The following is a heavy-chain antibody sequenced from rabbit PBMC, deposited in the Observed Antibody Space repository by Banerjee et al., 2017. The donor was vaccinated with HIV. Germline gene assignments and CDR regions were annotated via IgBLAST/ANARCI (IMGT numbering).Heavy chain of an antibody. CDR2: VDVGSSGFT. CDR3: ARGEHFSVGFSAFAIYLDL. V-gene: IGHV1S40*01. J-gene: IGHJ4*01. Sequence: VESGGDLVKPGASLTLTCTASGVSFSFNNYMCWVRQAPGKGLEWIGCVDVGSSGFTYFATWAKGRFTISKTSSTTVTLQMTSLTAADTATYFCARGEHFSVGFSAFAIYLDLWGPGTLVTVS. CDR1: GVSFSFNNY. D-gene: IGHD6-1*01.